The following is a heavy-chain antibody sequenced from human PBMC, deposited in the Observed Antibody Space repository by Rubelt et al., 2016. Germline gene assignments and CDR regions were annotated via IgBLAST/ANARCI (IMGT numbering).Heavy chain of an antibody. D-gene: IGHD5-24*01. CDR1: GGSISSITYK. CDR3: ARDLSGYNSY. J-gene: IGHJ4*02. CDR2: IHYSGRT. Sequence: LQLHESGPGLVKPSETLSLTCTVSGGSISSITYKWAWVRQPPEKGLEWIASIHYSGRTDYNPSLKSRVNITLDTSKNQVPLKLNFVTAADTAVYYCARDLSGYNSYWGQGTLVTVSS. V-gene: IGHV4-39*06.